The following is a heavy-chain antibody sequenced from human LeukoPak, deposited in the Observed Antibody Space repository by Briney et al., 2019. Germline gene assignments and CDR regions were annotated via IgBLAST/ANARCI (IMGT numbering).Heavy chain of an antibody. J-gene: IGHJ4*02. CDR1: GGSISSGGSY. D-gene: IGHD5-12*01. CDR2: IYYSGST. V-gene: IGHV4-31*03. Sequence: TPSETLPLTCTVSGGSISSGGSYWSWIRQHPGKGLEWIGYIYYSGSTYYNPSLKSRLTISVDTSKNQFSLKLSSVTAADTAVYYCAREAVASPKFDCWGQGTLVTVSS. CDR3: AREAVASPKFDC.